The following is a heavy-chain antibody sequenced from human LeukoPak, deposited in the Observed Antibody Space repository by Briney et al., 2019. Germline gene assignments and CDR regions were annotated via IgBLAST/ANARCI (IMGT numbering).Heavy chain of an antibody. V-gene: IGHV3-53*01. CDR1: GFTVSNNY. CDR2: IYSGIST. D-gene: IGHD6-13*01. J-gene: IGHJ4*02. Sequence: GGSLRLSCKASGFTVSNNYMNWVRQAPGKGLEWVALIYSGISTQYADSVKGRFTISRDNSRNTLYLQMSSLRVEDTAVYYCARDPPGIAATVSGGWGQGILVTVSS. CDR3: ARDPPGIAATVSGG.